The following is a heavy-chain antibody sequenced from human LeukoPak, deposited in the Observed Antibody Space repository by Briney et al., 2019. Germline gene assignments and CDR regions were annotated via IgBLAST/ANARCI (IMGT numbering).Heavy chain of an antibody. V-gene: IGHV4-30-4*01. J-gene: IGHJ6*02. Sequence: SQTLSLTCTVSGGSISSGDYYWSWIRQPPGKGLEWIGYIYYSGSTYYNPSLKSRVTISVDTSKNQFSLKLSSVTAADTAVYYCARQGYKLTLVDYYGMDVWGQGTTVTVSS. CDR2: IYYSGST. CDR3: ARQGYKLTLVDYYGMDV. D-gene: IGHD2-15*01. CDR1: GGSISSGDYY.